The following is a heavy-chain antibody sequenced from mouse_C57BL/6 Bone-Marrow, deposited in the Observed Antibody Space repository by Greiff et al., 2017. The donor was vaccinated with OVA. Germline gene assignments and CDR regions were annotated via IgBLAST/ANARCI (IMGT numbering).Heavy chain of an antibody. CDR3: ARRSNCHYAIDC. D-gene: IGHD2-5*01. Sequence: EVMLVESGGGLVQPGEYLKLSCESNEYEFPRHDMSWVRKTPEKRLELVAAISSDGGSTYYPDTMERRFIISRDNTKNTLYLQMSHLMSEDTALYYCARRSNCHYAIDCWGQGTSVPVSS. CDR2: ISSDGGST. J-gene: IGHJ4*01. CDR1: EYEFPRHD. V-gene: IGHV5-2*01.